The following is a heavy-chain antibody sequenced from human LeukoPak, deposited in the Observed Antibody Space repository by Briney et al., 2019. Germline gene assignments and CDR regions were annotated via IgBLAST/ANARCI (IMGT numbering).Heavy chain of an antibody. J-gene: IGHJ4*02. CDR1: GGTFSSHA. V-gene: IGHV1-8*01. Sequence: ASVKVSCKASGGTFSSHAISWVRQAPGQGLEWMGWMNPNSGNTGYAQKFQGRVTMTRNTSISTAYMELSSLRSEDTAVYYCARAELRYFDWPPGDYWGQGTLVTVSS. D-gene: IGHD3-9*01. CDR3: ARAELRYFDWPPGDY. CDR2: MNPNSGNT.